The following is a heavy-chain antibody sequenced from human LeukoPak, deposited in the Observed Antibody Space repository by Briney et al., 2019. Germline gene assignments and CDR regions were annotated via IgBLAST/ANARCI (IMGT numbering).Heavy chain of an antibody. Sequence: ASVKVSCKASGYTFTSYYMHWVRQAPGQGLEWMGIINPSGGSTSYAQKFQGRVTMTRDMSTSTVYMELSSLRSEDTAVHYCARSDTISNWFDPWGQGTLVTVSS. J-gene: IGHJ5*02. D-gene: IGHD3-3*01. CDR3: ARSDTISNWFDP. CDR1: GYTFTSYY. CDR2: INPSGGST. V-gene: IGHV1-46*01.